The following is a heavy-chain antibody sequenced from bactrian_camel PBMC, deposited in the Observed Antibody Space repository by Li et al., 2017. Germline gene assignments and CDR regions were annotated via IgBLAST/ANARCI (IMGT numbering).Heavy chain of an antibody. Sequence: VQLVESGGGLVQPGGSLRISCAASGFTFSSYWMTWVRQAPGKGLEWVSSIADTSTYYADSVKGRFTISQDNAKNTVYLQMNSLKTEDTAVYYCAAQYGGNWYSWGRTFGYWGQGTQVTVS. CDR1: GFTFSSYW. J-gene: IGHJ6*01. D-gene: IGHD6*01. CDR2: IADTST. CDR3: AAQYGGNWYSWGRTFGY. V-gene: IGHV3S6*01.